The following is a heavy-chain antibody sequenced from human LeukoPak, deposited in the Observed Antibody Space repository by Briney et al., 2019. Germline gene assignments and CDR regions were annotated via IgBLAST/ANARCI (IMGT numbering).Heavy chain of an antibody. J-gene: IGHJ4*02. CDR2: ISGSGRTM. CDR1: GFTFSSYE. V-gene: IGHV3-48*03. D-gene: IGHD6-19*01. Sequence: GGTLRLSCAASGFTFSSYEMNWVRQAPGKGLEWVSYISGSGRTMYYADSVKGRFTISRDNSKNTLYLQMNSLRAEDTAVYYCAKQYSSGWYLFDYWGQGTLVTVSS. CDR3: AKQYSSGWYLFDY.